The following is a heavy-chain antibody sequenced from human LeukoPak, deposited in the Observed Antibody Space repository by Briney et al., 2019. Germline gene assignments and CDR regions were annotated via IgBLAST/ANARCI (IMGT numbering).Heavy chain of an antibody. D-gene: IGHD4-17*01. Sequence: GGSLRLSCAASGLTVNNNYWHWVRQAPGQGLEWVSIIYANGDTLYTASVRGRFTFSRDSSKNTLYLQMNSLRAADTAVYYCTHGDYPLTCWGQRTLVTVAS. V-gene: IGHV3-66*01. CDR3: THGDYPLTC. CDR1: GLTVNNNY. J-gene: IGHJ4*02. CDR2: IYANGDT.